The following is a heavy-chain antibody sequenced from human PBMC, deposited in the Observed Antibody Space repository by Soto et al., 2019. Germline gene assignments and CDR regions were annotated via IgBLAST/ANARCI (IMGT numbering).Heavy chain of an antibody. V-gene: IGHV3-23*01. CDR1: GFTFSSYA. Sequence: GGSLILSCAASGFTFSSYAMSWVRQAPGKGLEWVSAISGSGGSTYYADSVKGRFTISRDNSKNTLYLQMNSLRAEDTAVYYCAKTIIPWSGAPDAFDIGGQGTMVTVSS. J-gene: IGHJ3*02. CDR3: AKTIIPWSGAPDAFDI. CDR2: ISGSGGST. D-gene: IGHD3-10*01.